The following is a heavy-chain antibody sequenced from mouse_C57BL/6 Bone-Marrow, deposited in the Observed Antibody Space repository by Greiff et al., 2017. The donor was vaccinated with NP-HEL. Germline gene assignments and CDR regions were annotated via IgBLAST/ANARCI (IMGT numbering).Heavy chain of an antibody. D-gene: IGHD2-5*01. Sequence: QVQLKQPGAELVKPGASVKLSCKASGYTFTSYWMHWVKQRPGQGLEWIGMIHPNSGSTNYNEKFKSKATLTVDKSSSTAYMQLSSLTSEDSAVYYCARCAYYSKRAWFAYWGQGTLVTVSA. CDR3: ARCAYYSKRAWFAY. J-gene: IGHJ3*01. CDR2: IHPNSGST. V-gene: IGHV1-64*01. CDR1: GYTFTSYW.